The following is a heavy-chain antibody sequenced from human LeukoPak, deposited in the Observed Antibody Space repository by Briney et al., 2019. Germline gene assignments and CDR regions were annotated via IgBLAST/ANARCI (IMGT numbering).Heavy chain of an antibody. V-gene: IGHV3-23*01. CDR1: GFTFSSYA. CDR3: ARDRGAPMVRGVLDY. D-gene: IGHD3-10*01. CDR2: ISGSGVST. J-gene: IGHJ4*02. Sequence: GGSLRLSCAASGFTFSSYAMSWVRQAPGKGLEWVSAISGSGVSTYYADSVKGRFTISRDNSKNTLYLQMNSLRVEDTAVYFCARDRGAPMVRGVLDYWGQGTLVTVSS.